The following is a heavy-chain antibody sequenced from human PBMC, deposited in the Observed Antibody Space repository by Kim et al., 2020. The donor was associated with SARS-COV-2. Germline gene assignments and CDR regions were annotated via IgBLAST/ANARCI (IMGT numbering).Heavy chain of an antibody. D-gene: IGHD2-15*01. CDR2: IYYSGST. CDR1: GGSVSSGSYY. Sequence: SETLSLTCTVSGGSVSSGSYYWSWIRQPPGKGLEWIGYIYYSGSTNYNPSLKSRVTISVDTSKNQFSLKLSSVTAADTAVYYCARDAPPDSGRARFDPWGQGTLVTVSS. J-gene: IGHJ5*02. V-gene: IGHV4-61*01. CDR3: ARDAPPDSGRARFDP.